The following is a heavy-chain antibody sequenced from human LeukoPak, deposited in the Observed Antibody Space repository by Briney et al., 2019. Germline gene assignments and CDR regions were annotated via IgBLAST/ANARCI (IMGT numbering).Heavy chain of an antibody. V-gene: IGHV4-39*07. Sequence: PSETLSLTCSVSGVSISSGSNYWGWIRQPPGKTLEWIGSIYSSGNTYYNPSLKSRVIILIDTAKNHFSLNLSSVTAADTAVYYCAGSAAGAFNWFDPWGQGTLVTVSS. CDR1: GVSISSGSNY. CDR3: AGSAAGAFNWFDP. CDR2: IYSSGNT. J-gene: IGHJ5*02. D-gene: IGHD6-13*01.